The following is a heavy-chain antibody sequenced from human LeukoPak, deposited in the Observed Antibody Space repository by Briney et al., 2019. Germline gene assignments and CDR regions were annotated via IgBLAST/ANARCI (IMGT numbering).Heavy chain of an antibody. Sequence: PGGSLRLSCAASGFTFSSYSMNWVRQAPGKGLEWVSYISSSSSTIYYADSVKGRFTISRDNAKNSLYLQMNSLRAEDTAVYYCARDRCSSTSCYTTSFDYWGQGTLVTVSS. CDR3: ARDRCSSTSCYTTSFDY. CDR1: GFTFSSYS. V-gene: IGHV3-48*04. D-gene: IGHD2-2*02. CDR2: ISSSSSTI. J-gene: IGHJ4*02.